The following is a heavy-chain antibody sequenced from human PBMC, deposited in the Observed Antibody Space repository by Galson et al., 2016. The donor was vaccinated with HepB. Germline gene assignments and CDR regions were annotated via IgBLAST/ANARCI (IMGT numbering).Heavy chain of an antibody. CDR3: AREPSRYGSPDDAFDV. Sequence: ETLSLTCTVSGCSMNDFYWSWIRQSAGKGLEWIGRIYISGSTNYNPSLKSRVTMSVDTSKNQFSLKLRDVTAADTGVYFCAREPSRYGSPDDAFDVWGQGTLVTVSS. CDR1: GCSMNDFY. V-gene: IGHV4-4*07. J-gene: IGHJ3*01. D-gene: IGHD3-9*01. CDR2: IYISGST.